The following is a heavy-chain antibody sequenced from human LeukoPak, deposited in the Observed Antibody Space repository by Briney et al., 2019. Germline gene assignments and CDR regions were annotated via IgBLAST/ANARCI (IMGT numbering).Heavy chain of an antibody. CDR1: GFTFSDYV. D-gene: IGHD6-6*01. CDR3: ARAPQLRGFDY. CDR2: ISNDGRRT. V-gene: IGHV3-30*04. J-gene: IGHJ4*02. Sequence: PGGSLRLSCAASGFTFSDYVIHWVRQAPGKGLEWVAVISNDGRRTYYADSLKGRFTISRDNAKNSLYLQMNSLRAEDTAVYYCARAPQLRGFDYWGQGTLVTVSS.